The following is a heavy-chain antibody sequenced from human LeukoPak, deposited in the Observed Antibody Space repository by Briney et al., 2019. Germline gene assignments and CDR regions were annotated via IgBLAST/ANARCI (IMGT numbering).Heavy chain of an antibody. V-gene: IGHV4-39*01. CDR3: ARTHDYGDE. CDR1: GGSISSSSYY. Sequence: PSETLSLTCTVSGGSISSSSYYWGWIRQPPGKGLEWIGSIYYSGSTYYNPSLKSRVTISVDTSKNQFSLKLSSVTAADTAVYYCARTHDYGDEWGQGTLVTVSS. J-gene: IGHJ4*02. CDR2: IYYSGST.